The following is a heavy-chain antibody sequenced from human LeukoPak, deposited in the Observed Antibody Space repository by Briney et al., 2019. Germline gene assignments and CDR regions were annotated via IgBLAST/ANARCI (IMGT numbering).Heavy chain of an antibody. CDR1: GFTFSSYA. D-gene: IGHD1-14*01. CDR3: AKDLKAQGMDY. Sequence: GGSLRLSCAASGFTFSSYATSWVRQAPGKGLEWVSAISGSGGSTYYADSVKGRFTISRDNSKNTLYLQMNSLRAEDTAVYNCAKDLKAQGMDYWGQGTLVTVSS. J-gene: IGHJ4*02. CDR2: ISGSGGST. V-gene: IGHV3-23*01.